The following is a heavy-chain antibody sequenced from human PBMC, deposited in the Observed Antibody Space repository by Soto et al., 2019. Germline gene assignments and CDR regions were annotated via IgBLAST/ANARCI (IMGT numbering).Heavy chain of an antibody. Sequence: QVQLVQSGAEVKKPGSSVKVSCKASGGTFSSYAISWVRQAPGQGLEWMGGIIPIFGTANYAQKCQGRVTITAGAYTSTAYMELSSLRSEDTAVYYCARDRVAIRSLWFGELSPVDAFDIWGQGTMVTVSS. D-gene: IGHD3-10*01. CDR3: ARDRVAIRSLWFGELSPVDAFDI. CDR1: GGTFSSYA. CDR2: IIPIFGTA. V-gene: IGHV1-69*01. J-gene: IGHJ3*02.